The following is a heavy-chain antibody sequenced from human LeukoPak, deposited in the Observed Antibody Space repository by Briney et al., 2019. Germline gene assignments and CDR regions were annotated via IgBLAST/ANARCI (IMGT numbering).Heavy chain of an antibody. CDR3: AKRTSIAAAGPIDY. Sequence: GGSLRLSCAASGFTFSSYAMSWVRQAPGRGLEWVSAINGSGGSTYYADSVKGRFTISRDNSKNTLYLQMNSLRAEDTAVYYCAKRTSIAAAGPIDYWGQGTLVTVSS. D-gene: IGHD6-13*01. CDR2: INGSGGST. CDR1: GFTFSSYA. V-gene: IGHV3-23*01. J-gene: IGHJ4*02.